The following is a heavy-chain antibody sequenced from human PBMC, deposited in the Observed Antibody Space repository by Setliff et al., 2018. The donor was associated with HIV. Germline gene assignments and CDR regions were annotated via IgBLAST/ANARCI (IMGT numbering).Heavy chain of an antibody. CDR3: ASSRGRYYGSVRAFDI. V-gene: IGHV4-59*08. CDR2: IYYSGNT. Sequence: SETLSLTCTVSGGSISSYYRSWVRQPPGKGLEWIGYIYYSGNTHYNPSLKSRVTMSVDTSKNQFSLKLSSVTAADTAVYYCASSRGRYYGSVRAFDIWGQGTMVTVSS. CDR1: GGSISSYY. D-gene: IGHD3-10*01. J-gene: IGHJ3*02.